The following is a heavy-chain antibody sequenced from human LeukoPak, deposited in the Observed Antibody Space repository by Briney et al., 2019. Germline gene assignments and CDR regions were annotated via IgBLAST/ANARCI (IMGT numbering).Heavy chain of an antibody. Sequence: GGSLRLSCTASAFTFSEYWKHWVRQPPGKGLVWVSRITNDGSRTEYADSVKGRFTISRDNAKNTLYLQMDSLRPEDTAVYYCARDLGGPDYWGQGTLVTVSS. CDR2: ITNDGSRT. V-gene: IGHV3-74*03. J-gene: IGHJ4*02. CDR3: ARDLGGPDY. CDR1: AFTFSEYW. D-gene: IGHD3-16*01.